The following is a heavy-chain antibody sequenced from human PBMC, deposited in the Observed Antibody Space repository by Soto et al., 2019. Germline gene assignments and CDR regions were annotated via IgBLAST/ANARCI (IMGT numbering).Heavy chain of an antibody. J-gene: IGHJ6*02. CDR3: ARGSRVLLWFGNGMDV. CDR1: GFTFSSYA. CDR2: ISYDGSNK. D-gene: IGHD3-10*01. Sequence: QVQLVESGGGVVQPGRSLRLSCAASGFTFSSYAMHWVRQAPGKGLEWVAVISYDGSNKYYADSVKGRFTISRDNSKNTRYLQMKSLRAEDTAVYYCARGSRVLLWFGNGMDVWGQGTTVTVSS. V-gene: IGHV3-30-3*01.